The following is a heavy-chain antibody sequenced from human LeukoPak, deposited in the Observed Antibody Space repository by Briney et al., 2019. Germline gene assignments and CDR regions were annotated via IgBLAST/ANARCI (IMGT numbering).Heavy chain of an antibody. J-gene: IGHJ4*02. CDR2: INHSGST. D-gene: IGHD5-18*01. V-gene: IGHV4-34*01. Sequence: PSETLSLTCAVYGGSFSGYYWSWIRQPPGKGLEWIGAINHSGSTNYNPSLKSRVTISVDTSKNQFSLKLSSVTAADTAVYYCARSLNGYSYGRFDYWGQGTLVTVSS. CDR1: GGSFSGYY. CDR3: ARSLNGYSYGRFDY.